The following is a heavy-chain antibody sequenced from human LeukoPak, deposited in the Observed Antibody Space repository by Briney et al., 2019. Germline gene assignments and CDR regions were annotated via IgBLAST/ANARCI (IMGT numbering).Heavy chain of an antibody. V-gene: IGHV4-59*08. Sequence: SGTLSLTCPVSGGSINSYYWSWIRPPPGKGLGWIGDIYYSGSTNYNPSLKSRVTISVDTSKNQFSLKLSSVTAADTAVYYCARHVYDSSGYYPHAPFDYWGQGTLVTVSS. CDR3: ARHVYDSSGYYPHAPFDY. J-gene: IGHJ4*02. CDR2: IYYSGST. CDR1: GGSINSYY. D-gene: IGHD3-22*01.